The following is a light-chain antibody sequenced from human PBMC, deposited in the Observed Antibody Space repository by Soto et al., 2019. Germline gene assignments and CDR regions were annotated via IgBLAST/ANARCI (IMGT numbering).Light chain of an antibody. Sequence: QSALTQPRSVSGSPGQSVTISCTETSSDVGGYNYVSWYQQHPGKAPKLMIYDVSKRPTGVPDRFSGSKSGNTASLTISGLQAEDEADYYCCSYAGSYTLYVFGTGTKLTVL. CDR2: DVS. V-gene: IGLV2-11*01. CDR1: SSDVGGYNY. CDR3: CSYAGSYTLYV. J-gene: IGLJ1*01.